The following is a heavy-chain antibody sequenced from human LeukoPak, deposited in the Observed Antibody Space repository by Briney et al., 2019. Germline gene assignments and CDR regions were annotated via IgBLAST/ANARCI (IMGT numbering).Heavy chain of an antibody. Sequence: PGGSLRLSCAASEFSVGSNYMTWVRQAPGKGLEWVSFIRGSGASTYYADSVKGRFTISRDNSKNTLYLQMNSLRAEDTAVYYCAKVGYTYGYRTPPEYFQHWGQGTLVTVSS. V-gene: IGHV3-23*01. CDR2: IRGSGAST. CDR1: EFSVGSNY. D-gene: IGHD5-18*01. J-gene: IGHJ1*01. CDR3: AKVGYTYGYRTPPEYFQH.